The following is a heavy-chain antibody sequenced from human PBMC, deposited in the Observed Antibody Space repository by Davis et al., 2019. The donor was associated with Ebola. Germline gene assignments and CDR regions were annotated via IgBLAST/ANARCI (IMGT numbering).Heavy chain of an antibody. V-gene: IGHV3-73*01. CDR1: GFTFSGSA. Sequence: PGGSLRLSCAASGFTFSGSAMHWVRQASGKGLEWVGRIRSKANSYATAYAASVKGRFTISRDDSKNTAYLQMNSLKTEDTAVYYCTRDLPEPNYDFWSGYSIRYYYYGMDVWGQGTTVTVSS. CDR2: IRSKANSYAT. CDR3: TRDLPEPNYDFWSGYSIRYYYYGMDV. D-gene: IGHD3-3*01. J-gene: IGHJ6*02.